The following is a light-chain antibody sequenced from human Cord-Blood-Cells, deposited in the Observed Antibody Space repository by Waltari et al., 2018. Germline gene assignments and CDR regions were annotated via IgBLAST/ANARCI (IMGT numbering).Light chain of an antibody. CDR2: YDS. Sequence: SYVLTQPPSVSVAPGQTARITCGGNNIGSKSVHLYQQKPGQAPVLVIYYDSDRPSGIPERFSGSNSGNTATLTISRVEAGDEADYYCQVWDSSSDHYVFGTGTKVTVL. J-gene: IGLJ1*01. CDR1: NIGSKS. V-gene: IGLV3-21*04. CDR3: QVWDSSSDHYV.